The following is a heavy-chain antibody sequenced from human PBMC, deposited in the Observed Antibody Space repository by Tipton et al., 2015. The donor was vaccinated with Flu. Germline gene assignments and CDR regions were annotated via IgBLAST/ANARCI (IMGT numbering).Heavy chain of an antibody. J-gene: IGHJ4*02. CDR2: ITSSGITI. D-gene: IGHD7-27*01. V-gene: IGHV3-11*04. Sequence: LSLTCSVSGDSIGSRYFWGWIRQPPGKGLEWASYITSSGITISYADSVRGRFTISRDNTKKSLYLQLNSLRVEDTAIYYCATLTGDDYWGQGILVTVSS. CDR1: GDSIGSRYF. CDR3: ATLTGDDY.